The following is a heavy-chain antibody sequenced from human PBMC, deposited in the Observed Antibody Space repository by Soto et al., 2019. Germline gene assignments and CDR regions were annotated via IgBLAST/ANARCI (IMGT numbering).Heavy chain of an antibody. J-gene: IGHJ3*02. CDR2: IDPSDSYT. Sequence: GESLKISCKGSGYSFTSYWISWVRQMPGKGLEWMGRIDPSDSYTNYSPSFQGHVTISADKFISTAYLQWSSLKASDTAMYYCARRVEGYSRNDAFDIWGQGTMVTVSS. CDR3: ARRVEGYSRNDAFDI. D-gene: IGHD2-21*01. V-gene: IGHV5-10-1*01. CDR1: GYSFTSYW.